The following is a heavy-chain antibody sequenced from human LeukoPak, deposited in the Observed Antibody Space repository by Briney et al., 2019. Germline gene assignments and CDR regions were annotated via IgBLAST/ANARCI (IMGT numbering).Heavy chain of an antibody. J-gene: IGHJ4*02. Sequence: PSETLSLTCTVSGGSISSSSYYWGWIRQPPGKALEWIGSIYYSGSTYYNPSLKSRVTISVDTSKNQFSLKLSSVTAADTAVYYCASHLSPTIFGVVIIRHFDYWGQGTLVTVSS. CDR1: GGSISSSSYY. D-gene: IGHD3-3*01. V-gene: IGHV4-39*01. CDR3: ASHLSPTIFGVVIIRHFDY. CDR2: IYYSGST.